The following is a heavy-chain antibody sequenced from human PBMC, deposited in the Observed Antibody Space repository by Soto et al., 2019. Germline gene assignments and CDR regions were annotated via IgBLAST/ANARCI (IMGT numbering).Heavy chain of an antibody. CDR2: IHGAGGRT. V-gene: IGHV3-23*01. CDR1: GFTFNDYA. CDR3: ARDPPLAATYFGHFDL. J-gene: IGHJ4*02. D-gene: IGHD2-15*01. Sequence: GGSLRLSCAASGFTFNDYAMNWVRQGPGKGLEWVAAIHGAGGRTSYPDSVRGRFTISRDNSKTTLFLQMNSLRADDTAMYFCARDPPLAATYFGHFDLWGQGTLVTVSS.